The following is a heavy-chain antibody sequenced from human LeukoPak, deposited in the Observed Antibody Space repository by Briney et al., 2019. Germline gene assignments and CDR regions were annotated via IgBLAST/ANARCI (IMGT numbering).Heavy chain of an antibody. CDR2: ISGSSSFI. Sequence: GGSLRLSCAASGFTFSSYSMNWVRQAPGKGLEWVSSISGSSSFIYYADSVKGRFTISRDNAKNSLYLQMNSLRAEDTAVYYCARVPPVGATGYWGQGTLVTVSS. D-gene: IGHD1-26*01. J-gene: IGHJ4*02. V-gene: IGHV3-21*01. CDR3: ARVPPVGATGY. CDR1: GFTFSSYS.